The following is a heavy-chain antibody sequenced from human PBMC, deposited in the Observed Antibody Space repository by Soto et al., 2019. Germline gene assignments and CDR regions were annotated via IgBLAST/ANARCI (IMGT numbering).Heavy chain of an antibody. CDR3: AKPLWFGESVFDP. J-gene: IGHJ5*02. CDR1: GFTFSDYG. Sequence: EVQLSQSGGGLVQPGGSLRLSCAASGFTFSDYGMSWVRQAPGKGLEWVSTIRGSAGNTYYVDSVKGRFTISRDDSTNTVYLQMNSLSAEDTAVHYCAKPLWFGESVFDPWGQGTLVIVFS. V-gene: IGHV3-23*01. CDR2: IRGSAGNT. D-gene: IGHD3-10*01.